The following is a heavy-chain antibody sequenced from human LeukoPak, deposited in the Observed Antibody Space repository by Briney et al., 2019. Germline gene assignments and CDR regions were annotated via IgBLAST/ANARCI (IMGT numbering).Heavy chain of an antibody. CDR2: TSHDGNKK. CDR1: EFSFSSYG. J-gene: IGHJ4*02. D-gene: IGHD3-22*01. Sequence: GGSLRISCAASEFSFSSYGMHWVRQAPGKGLEWVAVTSHDGNKKYYADSVKGRFTVSRDNSKNTLFLQLNSLRPEDTAIYYCARDADFFDSSGFSSLIDYWGQGTLVTVSS. CDR3: ARDADFFDSSGFSSLIDY. V-gene: IGHV3-30-3*01.